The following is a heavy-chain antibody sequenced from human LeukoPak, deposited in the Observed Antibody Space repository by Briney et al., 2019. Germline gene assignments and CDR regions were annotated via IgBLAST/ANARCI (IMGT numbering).Heavy chain of an antibody. J-gene: IGHJ4*02. V-gene: IGHV3-30*04. D-gene: IGHD3-22*01. CDR2: ISYDGSNK. CDR1: GFTFNSYG. CDR3: ARVPITMIVVVITYFDY. Sequence: GGSLRLSCAASGFTFNSYGMHWVRQAPGKGLEWVAVISYDGSNKYYADSVKGRFTISRDNSKNTLYLQMNSLRAEDTAVYYCARVPITMIVVVITYFDYWGQGTLVTVSS.